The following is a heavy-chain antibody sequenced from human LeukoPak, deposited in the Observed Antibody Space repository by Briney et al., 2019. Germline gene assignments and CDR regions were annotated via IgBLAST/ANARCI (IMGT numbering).Heavy chain of an antibody. J-gene: IGHJ6*04. CDR2: IYYSGST. CDR3: ARLSLYYIMDV. Sequence: SQTLSLTCTVSSGSISSGGYYWSRIRQHPGKGLEWIGYIYYSGSTYYNPSLKSRVTISVDTSKNQFSLKLSSVTAADTAVYYCARLSLYYIMDVWGKGTTVTVSS. V-gene: IGHV4-31*03. CDR1: SGSISSGGYY.